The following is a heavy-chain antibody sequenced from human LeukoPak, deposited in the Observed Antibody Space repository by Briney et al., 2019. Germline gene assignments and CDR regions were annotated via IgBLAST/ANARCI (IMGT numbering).Heavy chain of an antibody. D-gene: IGHD3-3*01. CDR3: ARDKLRFLEWLPMVRDHRVGYFDY. CDR1: GYTFTSYG. CDR2: ISAYNGNT. V-gene: IGHV1-18*01. J-gene: IGHJ4*02. Sequence: GASVKVSCKASGYTFTSYGISWVQQAPGQGLEWMGWISAYNGNTNYAQKLQGRVTMTTDTSTSTAYMELRSLRSDDTAVYYCARDKLRFLEWLPMVRDHRVGYFDYWGQGTLVAVSS.